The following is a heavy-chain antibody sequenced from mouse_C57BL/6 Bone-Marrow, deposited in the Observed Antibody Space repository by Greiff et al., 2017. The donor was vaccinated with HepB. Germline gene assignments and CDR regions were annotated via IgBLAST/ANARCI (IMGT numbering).Heavy chain of an antibody. CDR1: GYTFTSYW. CDR2: IDPSDSYT. CDR3: YYGSSYY. Sequence: VQLQQPGAELVRPGTSVKLSCKASGYTFTSYWMHWVKQRPGQGLEWIGVIDPSDSYTNYNQKFKGKATLTVDTSSSTAYMQLSSLTSEDSAVYYCYYGSSYYWGQGTTLTVSS. V-gene: IGHV1-59*01. D-gene: IGHD1-1*01. J-gene: IGHJ2*01.